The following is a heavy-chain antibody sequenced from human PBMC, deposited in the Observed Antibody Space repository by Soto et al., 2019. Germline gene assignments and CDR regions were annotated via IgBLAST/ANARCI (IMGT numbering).Heavy chain of an antibody. V-gene: IGHV4-39*01. CDR3: ARLPRVNYDFWTPVRYGMDV. D-gene: IGHD3-3*01. Sequence: SETLSLTCTVSGGSISSSSYYWGWIRQPPGKGLEWIGSIYYSGSTYYNPSLKSRVTISVDTSKNQFSLKLSSVTAADTAVYYCARLPRVNYDFWTPVRYGMDVWGQGTTVTVSS. CDR2: IYYSGST. CDR1: GGSISSSSYY. J-gene: IGHJ6*02.